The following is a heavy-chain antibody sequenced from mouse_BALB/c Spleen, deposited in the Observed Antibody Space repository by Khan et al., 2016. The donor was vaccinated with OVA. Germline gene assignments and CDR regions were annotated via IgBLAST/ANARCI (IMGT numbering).Heavy chain of an antibody. CDR1: GYTFTSYY. J-gene: IGHJ4*01. Sequence: QVQLQQSGAELVKPGASVKLSCKASGYTFTSYYMYWVKQRPGQGLEWIGEINPSNGGTNFNENFKTKATLTVDKSSSTAYMQLSSLTSEDSAVYYCTRSITTMEAMDYWGQGTSVTVSS. CDR2: INPSNGGT. CDR3: TRSITTMEAMDY. D-gene: IGHD2-4*01. V-gene: IGHV1S81*02.